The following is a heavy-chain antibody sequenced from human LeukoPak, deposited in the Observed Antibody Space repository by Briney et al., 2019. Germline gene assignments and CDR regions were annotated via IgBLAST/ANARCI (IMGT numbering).Heavy chain of an antibody. CDR1: GFTFSSYA. J-gene: IGHJ4*02. CDR2: ISGSGGST. CDR3: AKDMTTVTYTSDY. V-gene: IGHV3-23*01. Sequence: AGGSLRLSCAASGFTFSSYAMSWVRQAPGKGLEWVSDISGSGGSTYYADSVKGRFTISRDNSKNTLYLQMNSLRAEDTAVYYCAKDMTTVTYTSDYWGQGTLVTVSS. D-gene: IGHD4-17*01.